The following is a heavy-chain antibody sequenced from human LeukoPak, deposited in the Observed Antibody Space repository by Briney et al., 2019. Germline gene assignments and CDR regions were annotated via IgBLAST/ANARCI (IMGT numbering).Heavy chain of an antibody. V-gene: IGHV3-15*01. Sequence: PGGSLRLSCAASGFTFNNAWMSWVRQAPGKGLEWVGRIKSKTDGGTTGYAAPVKGRFTISRDDSKNTLYLQMNSLKIEDTAVYHCTRIIKSGSFDYWGQGVLVTVSS. CDR2: IKSKTDGGTT. D-gene: IGHD1-26*01. CDR3: TRIIKSGSFDY. CDR1: GFTFNNAW. J-gene: IGHJ4*02.